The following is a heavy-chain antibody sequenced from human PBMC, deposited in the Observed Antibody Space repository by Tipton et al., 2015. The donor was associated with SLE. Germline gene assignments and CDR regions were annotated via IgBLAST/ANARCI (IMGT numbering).Heavy chain of an antibody. D-gene: IGHD3-10*01. CDR1: GFTFSSYW. V-gene: IGHV3-74*01. J-gene: IGHJ5*02. CDR3: SPQALYGSGSLDP. Sequence: SLRLSCLASGFTFSSYWMHWVRQAPGKGLVWVSRISSDGSSTNYADSVKGRVTISRDNAKNTLYLQIHSLRVEDTAVYYCSPQALYGSGSLDPWGQGTLVIVSS. CDR2: ISSDGSST.